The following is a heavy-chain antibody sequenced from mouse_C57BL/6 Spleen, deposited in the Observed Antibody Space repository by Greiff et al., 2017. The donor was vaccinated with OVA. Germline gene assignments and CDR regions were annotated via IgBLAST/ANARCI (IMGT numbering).Heavy chain of an antibody. CDR2: INPSNGGT. J-gene: IGHJ3*01. V-gene: IGHV1-53*01. CDR1: GYTFTSYW. D-gene: IGHD1-1*01. CDR3: AREGYYYGSSYVPFAY. Sequence: VQLQQPGTELVKPGASVKLSCKASGYTFTSYWMHWVKQRPGQGLEWIGNINPSNGGTNYNEKFKSKATLTVDKSSSTAYLQLSSLTSEGSAVYYCAREGYYYGSSYVPFAYWGQGTLVTVSA.